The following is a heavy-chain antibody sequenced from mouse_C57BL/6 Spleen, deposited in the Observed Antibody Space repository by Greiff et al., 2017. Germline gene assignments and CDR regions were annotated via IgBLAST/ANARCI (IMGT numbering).Heavy chain of an antibody. CDR3: ARIYYGNYDHY. Sequence: EVKLMESGPELVKPGASVKISCKASGYSFTGYYMNWVKQSPEKSLEWIGEINPSTGGTTYNQKFKAKATLTVDKSSSTAYMQLKSLTSEDSAVYYCARIYYGNYDHYWGQGATRTVFS. CDR2: INPSTGGT. D-gene: IGHD2-1*01. CDR1: GYSFTGYY. V-gene: IGHV1-42*01. J-gene: IGHJ2*01.